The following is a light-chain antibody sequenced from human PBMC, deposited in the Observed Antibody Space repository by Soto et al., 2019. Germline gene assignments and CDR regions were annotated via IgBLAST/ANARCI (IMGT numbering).Light chain of an antibody. CDR3: SSYTSTNTVV. J-gene: IGLJ2*01. CDR1: RNDVGGYNY. CDR2: DVI. Sequence: QSVLTQPASVSGSPGQSITISCTGTRNDVGGYNYVSWYQQHPGKVPKLMIYDVINRPSGVSDRFSGSKSGNTASLTISGLQAEDEADYYCSSYTSTNTVVFGGGTKLTVL. V-gene: IGLV2-14*01.